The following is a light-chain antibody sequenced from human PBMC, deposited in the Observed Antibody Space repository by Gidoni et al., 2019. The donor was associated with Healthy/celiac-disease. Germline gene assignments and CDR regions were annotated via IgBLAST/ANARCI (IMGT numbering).Light chain of an antibody. J-gene: IGKJ2*01. V-gene: IGKV3-11*01. CDR2: DAS. Sequence: EIVLTHPPATQSLSPGERATLTCRASQSVSSYLAWYQQKPGQAHRLHIYDASNRATGIPARLSGSGSGTDFTLTISSLGPEDFAVYYCQQRSNWPPMYTFGQGTKLEIK. CDR1: QSVSSY. CDR3: QQRSNWPPMYT.